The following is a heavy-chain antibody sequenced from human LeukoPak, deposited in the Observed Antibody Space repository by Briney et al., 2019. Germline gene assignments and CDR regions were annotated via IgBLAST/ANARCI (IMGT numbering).Heavy chain of an antibody. CDR2: MYTSGST. D-gene: IGHD4-17*01. CDR3: AGGDYVSYYYGMGV. J-gene: IGHJ6*02. V-gene: IGHV4-61*02. CDR1: GGSISSGSYY. Sequence: PSETLSLTCTVSGGSISSGSYYWSWIRQPAGKGLEWIGRMYTSGSTNYNPSLKSRVTISVDTSKNQFSLKLRSVTPADTAVYYCAGGDYVSYYYGMGVWGQGTPVTVSS.